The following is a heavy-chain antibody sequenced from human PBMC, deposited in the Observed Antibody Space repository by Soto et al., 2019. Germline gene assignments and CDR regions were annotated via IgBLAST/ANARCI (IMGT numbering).Heavy chain of an antibody. Sequence: GGSLRLSCAASGFTFSSYGMHWVRQAPGKGLEWVAVISYDGSNKYYADSVKGRFTISRDNSKNTLYLQMNSLRAEDTAVYYCAKAPKTYSSRWYSPPYYCGMDVWGQGTTVPVSS. D-gene: IGHD6-13*01. CDR2: ISYDGSNK. J-gene: IGHJ6*02. CDR1: GFTFSSYG. V-gene: IGHV3-30*18. CDR3: AKAPKTYSSRWYSPPYYCGMDV.